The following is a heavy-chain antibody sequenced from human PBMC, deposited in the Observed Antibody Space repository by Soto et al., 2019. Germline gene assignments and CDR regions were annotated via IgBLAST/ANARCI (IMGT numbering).Heavy chain of an antibody. Sequence: ASVKVSCKASGYTFTGYDINWVRQATGQGLEWMGWMNPNSGNTGYAQKFQGRVTITTNKSTSTAYMELSSLRSEDTAVYYCAREGSVVVPAARATENYYYYYMDVWGKGTTVTVSS. V-gene: IGHV1-8*01. D-gene: IGHD2-2*01. J-gene: IGHJ6*03. CDR3: AREGSVVVPAARATENYYYYYMDV. CDR2: MNPNSGNT. CDR1: GYTFTGYD.